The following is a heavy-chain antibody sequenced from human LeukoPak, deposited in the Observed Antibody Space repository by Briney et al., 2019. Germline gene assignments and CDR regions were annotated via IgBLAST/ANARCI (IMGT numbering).Heavy chain of an antibody. D-gene: IGHD6-13*01. J-gene: IGHJ4*02. V-gene: IGHV3-21*01. CDR1: GFTFISYS. CDR3: ARVLGYSSSWGGDY. Sequence: GGSLRLSCAASGFTFISYSMNWVRQAPGKGLEWVSSISSSSSYIYYADSVKGRFTISRDNAKNSLYLQMNSLRAEETAVYYCARVLGYSSSWGGDYWGQGTLVAVSS. CDR2: ISSSSSYI.